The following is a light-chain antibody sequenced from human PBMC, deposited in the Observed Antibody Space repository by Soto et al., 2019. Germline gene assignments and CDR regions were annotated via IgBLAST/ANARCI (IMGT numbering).Light chain of an antibody. CDR1: RSISNW. CDR2: DAS. CDR3: QQYGSFSPIT. Sequence: DIQMTQSPSTLSVSVGDRVTITCRASRSISNWLAWYQQRPGIAPKLLIFDASILQSGVPSRFSGSGSGTEFTLSISRLQTDDFATYYCQQYGSFSPITFGGGTKVDIK. J-gene: IGKJ4*01. V-gene: IGKV1-5*01.